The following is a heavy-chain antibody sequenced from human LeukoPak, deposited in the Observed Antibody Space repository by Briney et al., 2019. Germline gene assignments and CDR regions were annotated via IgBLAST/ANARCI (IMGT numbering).Heavy chain of an antibody. CDR3: ARATTPAGDGDWFDP. CDR1: GYSFTYYY. J-gene: IGHJ5*02. CDR2: IYPGDSDT. Sequence: GESLKISCKTSGYSFTYYYIAWVRQMPGKRLEWMGIIYPGDSDTRYSPSFQGQVTISADNSMKTAYLQWNSLQASDTAIYYCARATTPAGDGDWFDPWGQGTLVTVSS. V-gene: IGHV5-51*01. D-gene: IGHD4-17*01.